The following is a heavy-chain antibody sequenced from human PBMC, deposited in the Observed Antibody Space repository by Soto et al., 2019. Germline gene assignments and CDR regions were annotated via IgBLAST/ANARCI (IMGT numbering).Heavy chain of an antibody. J-gene: IGHJ4*02. CDR3: VRTSLVVAAATREDY. CDR1: GFTFSSYW. Sequence: GGSLRLSCAASGFTFSSYWMHWVRQAPGKGLVWVSRINSDGSSTSYADSVKGRFTISRDNAKNTRYLQMNSLRAEDTAVYYCVRTSLVVAAATREDYWGQGTLVTVSS. D-gene: IGHD2-15*01. V-gene: IGHV3-74*01. CDR2: INSDGSST.